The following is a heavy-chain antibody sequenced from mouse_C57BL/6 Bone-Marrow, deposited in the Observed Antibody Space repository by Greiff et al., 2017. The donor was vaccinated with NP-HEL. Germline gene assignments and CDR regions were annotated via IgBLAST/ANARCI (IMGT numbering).Heavy chain of an antibody. J-gene: IGHJ1*03. V-gene: IGHV1-82*01. D-gene: IGHD3-1*01. CDR3: ARWGLRGYFDV. Sequence: VMLVESGPELVKPGASVKISCKASGYAFSSSWMNWVKQRPGKGLEWIGRIYPGDGDTNYNGKFKGKATLTADKSSSTAYMQLSSLTSEDSAVYFCARWGLRGYFDVWGTGTTVTVSS. CDR2: IYPGDGDT. CDR1: GYAFSSSW.